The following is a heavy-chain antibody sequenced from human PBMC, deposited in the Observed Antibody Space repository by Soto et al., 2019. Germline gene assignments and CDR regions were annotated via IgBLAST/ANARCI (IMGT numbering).Heavy chain of an antibody. V-gene: IGHV3-23*01. CDR3: AKDRCSGGSCSNFDY. D-gene: IGHD2-15*01. Sequence: GGSLRLSCAASGFTFSSYAMSWVRQAPGKGLEWVSAISGRGGSTSYAHSVKGRFTISRDNSKNTLYLQMNSLRAEDTAVYYCAKDRCSGGSCSNFDYWGQGTLVTVSS. CDR2: ISGRGGST. CDR1: GFTFSSYA. J-gene: IGHJ4*02.